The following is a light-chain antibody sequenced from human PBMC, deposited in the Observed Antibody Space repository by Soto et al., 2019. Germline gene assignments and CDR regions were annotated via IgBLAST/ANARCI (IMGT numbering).Light chain of an antibody. J-gene: IGLJ1*01. Sequence: QSALTQPASVPGSPGQSITISCTGTSSDVGGYNDVSWYQQHPGKAPKLMIYEVSNRPSGVSNRFSGSKSGNTASLTISGLQAEDEADYYCSSYTSSSTYVFGTGTKLTVL. V-gene: IGLV2-14*01. CDR1: SSDVGGYND. CDR2: EVS. CDR3: SSYTSSSTYV.